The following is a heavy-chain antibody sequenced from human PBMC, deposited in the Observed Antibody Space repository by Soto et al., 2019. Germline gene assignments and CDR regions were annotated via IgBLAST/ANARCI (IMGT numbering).Heavy chain of an antibody. CDR1: EFTVSSNY. J-gene: IGHJ4*02. V-gene: IGHV3-66*02. Sequence: GGSLRLSCAASEFTVSSNYMTWVRQAPGKGLEWVSVIYSGGSTYYADSVKGRFTISRDNSKNTLYLQMNSLRAEDTAVYYCAKGELGLNTAPSYWGQGTLVTVSS. D-gene: IGHD7-27*01. CDR3: AKGELGLNTAPSY. CDR2: IYSGGST.